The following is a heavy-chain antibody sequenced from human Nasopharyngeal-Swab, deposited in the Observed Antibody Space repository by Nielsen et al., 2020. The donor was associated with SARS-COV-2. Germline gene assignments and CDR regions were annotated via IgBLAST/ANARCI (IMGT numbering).Heavy chain of an antibody. Sequence: GESLKISCAASGFTFSDYYMSWIRQAPGKGLEWVPYISSSGSTIYYADSVKGRFTISRDNAKNSLYLQMNSLRAEDTAVYYCAREYCSSTSCYGDWFDPWGQGTLVTVSS. CDR2: ISSSGSTI. CDR1: GFTFSDYY. J-gene: IGHJ5*02. CDR3: AREYCSSTSCYGDWFDP. V-gene: IGHV3-11*04. D-gene: IGHD2-2*01.